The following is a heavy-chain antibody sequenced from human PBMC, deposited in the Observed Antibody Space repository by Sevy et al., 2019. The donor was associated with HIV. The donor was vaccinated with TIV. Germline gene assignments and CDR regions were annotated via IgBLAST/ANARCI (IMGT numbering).Heavy chain of an antibody. V-gene: IGHV3-11*01. D-gene: IGHD3-3*01. Sequence: GGSLRLSCAASGFTFSDYYMSWIRQAPGKGLEWVSYISSSGSAIYYAYSVKGRFTISRDNAKNSLYLQMNSLRAEDTAVYYCARERKLRFLEWLAPWGQGTMVTVSS. CDR1: GFTFSDYY. CDR2: ISSSGSAI. J-gene: IGHJ3*01. CDR3: ARERKLRFLEWLAP.